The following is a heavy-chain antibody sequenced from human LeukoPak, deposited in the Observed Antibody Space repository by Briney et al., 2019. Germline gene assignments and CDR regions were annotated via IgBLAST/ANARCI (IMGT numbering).Heavy chain of an antibody. CDR1: GFTFSNYW. CDR3: GRSKKVIPGVQG. CDR2: IKQDGSEI. Sequence: PGGSLRLSCAASGFTFSNYWMSWVRQAPEKGLEWVANIKQDGSEIYYVDSVKGRFTISRDNAKNTLYMQMNSLRVEDTAVYFWGRSKKVIPGVQGGGKEPLVTVS. D-gene: IGHD3-10*01. J-gene: IGHJ4*02. V-gene: IGHV3-7*01.